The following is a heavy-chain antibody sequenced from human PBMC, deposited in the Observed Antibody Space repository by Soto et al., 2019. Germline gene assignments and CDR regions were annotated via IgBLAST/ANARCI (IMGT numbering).Heavy chain of an antibody. CDR1: GTSISSTYW. CDR2: IYHNGIT. D-gene: IGHD2-21*01. V-gene: IGHV4-4*02. Sequence: QVQLKQSGPGLVRPSGTLSLTCRVSGTSISSTYWWTWVRQSPGKGLEWIGEIYHNGITKYNPSLKSRGRLXVDXSXXQFSLKLTSVTAADTAVYYCATVPPRIVVVLAEFPTWGQGTRVTVSS. CDR3: ATVPPRIVVVLAEFPT. J-gene: IGHJ4*02.